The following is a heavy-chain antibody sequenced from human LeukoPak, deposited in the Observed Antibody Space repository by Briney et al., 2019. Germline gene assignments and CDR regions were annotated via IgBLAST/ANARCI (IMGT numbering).Heavy chain of an antibody. CDR1: GFTFSGSA. CDR3: TRREPRDGYNLNY. V-gene: IGHV3-73*01. D-gene: IGHD5-24*01. J-gene: IGHJ4*02. Sequence: GGSLRLSCAASGFTFSGSAMHWVRQASGKGLEWVGRIRSKTNNYATAYAASVKGRFTISRDDSKNSAYLQMNSLKTEDTAVYYCTRREPRDGYNLNYWGQGTLVTVSS. CDR2: IRSKTNNYAT.